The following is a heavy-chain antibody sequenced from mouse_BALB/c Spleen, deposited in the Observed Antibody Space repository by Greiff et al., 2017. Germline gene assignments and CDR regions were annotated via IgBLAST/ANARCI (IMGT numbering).Heavy chain of an antibody. J-gene: IGHJ3*01. CDR1: GFNIKDTY. V-gene: IGHV14-3*02. CDR2: IDPANGNT. CDR3: ARKTRQGAWFAY. D-gene: IGHD2-12*01. Sequence: VQLQQSGAELVKPGASVKLSCTASGFNIKDTYMHWVKQRPVQGLEWIGRIDPANGNTKYDPKFQGKATITADTSSNTAYLQLSSLTSEDTAVYYCARKTRQGAWFAYWGQGTLVTVSA.